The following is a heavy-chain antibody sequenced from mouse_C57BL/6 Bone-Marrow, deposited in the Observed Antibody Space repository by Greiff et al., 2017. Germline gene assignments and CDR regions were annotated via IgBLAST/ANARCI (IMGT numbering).Heavy chain of an antibody. V-gene: IGHV1-26*01. J-gene: IGHJ1*03. CDR3: ASTVVALYSYFDV. CDR2: INPNNGGT. CDR1: GYTFTDYY. Sequence: VQLQQSGPELVKPGASVKISCKASGYTFTDYYMNWVKQSHGKSLEWIGDINPNNGGTSYNQKFKGKATLTVDKSSSTAYMELRSLTSEDSAVYICASTVVALYSYFDVWGTGTTVTVSS. D-gene: IGHD1-1*01.